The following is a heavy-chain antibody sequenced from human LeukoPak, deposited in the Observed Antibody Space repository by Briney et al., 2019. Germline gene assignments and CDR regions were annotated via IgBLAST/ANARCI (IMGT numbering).Heavy chain of an antibody. V-gene: IGHV3-53*01. Sequence: GGSLRLSCAASGFTFSSYAMSWVRQAPGKGLEWVSVIYSGGSTYYADSVKGRFTISRDNSKNTLYLQMNSLRAEDTAVYYCARVDGYNPYYFDYWGQGTLVTVSS. J-gene: IGHJ4*02. CDR3: ARVDGYNPYYFDY. CDR2: IYSGGST. CDR1: GFTFSSYA. D-gene: IGHD5-24*01.